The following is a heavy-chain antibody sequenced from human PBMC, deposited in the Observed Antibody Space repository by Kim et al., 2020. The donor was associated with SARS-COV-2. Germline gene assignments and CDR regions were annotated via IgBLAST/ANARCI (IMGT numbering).Heavy chain of an antibody. J-gene: IGHJ4*02. CDR2: ISGSGTST. CDR1: GLTFSNYV. Sequence: GGSLRLSCAASGLTFSNYVMTWVRQAPGRGLEWVSAISGSGTSTYYADSVKGRFTISRDNSKNTLFLQMNSLRAEDTAVYYCAKGEALRGVIQVYFDYWGQGTLVTVSS. V-gene: IGHV3-23*01. D-gene: IGHD3-10*01. CDR3: AKGEALRGVIQVYFDY.